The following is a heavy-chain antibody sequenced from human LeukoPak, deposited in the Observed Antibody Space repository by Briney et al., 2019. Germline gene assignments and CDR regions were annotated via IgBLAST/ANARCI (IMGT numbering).Heavy chain of an antibody. CDR2: IYPGDSDT. J-gene: IGHJ3*02. V-gene: IGHV5-51*01. Sequence: PGESLKISCKGSGYSFSSYWIGWARQMPGKGLEWMGIIYPGDSDTRYSPSFQGQVTISADKSISTAYLQWSSLKASDTAMHYCARRDLRYFDWLSPSGAFDIWGQGTMVTVSS. D-gene: IGHD3-9*01. CDR1: GYSFSSYW. CDR3: ARRDLRYFDWLSPSGAFDI.